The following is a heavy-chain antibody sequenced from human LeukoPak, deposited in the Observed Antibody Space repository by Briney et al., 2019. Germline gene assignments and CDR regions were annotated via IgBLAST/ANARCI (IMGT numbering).Heavy chain of an antibody. CDR2: IKQDGSVK. D-gene: IGHD6-6*01. V-gene: IGHV3-7*03. J-gene: IGHJ4*02. CDR3: ARIGYSSSSLDF. CDR1: GFTFSNHW. Sequence: GGSLRLSCAASGFTFSNHWMSWVRQPPGKGLEWVANIKQDGSVKYYVDSVKGRFTISRDNAKNSLYLQMNSLRAEDTAVYNCARIGYSSSSLDFWGRGTLVTVSS.